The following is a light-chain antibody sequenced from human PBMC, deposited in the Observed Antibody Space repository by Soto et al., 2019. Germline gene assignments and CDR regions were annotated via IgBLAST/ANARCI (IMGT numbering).Light chain of an antibody. CDR1: QSVSSNY. V-gene: IGKV3-20*01. CDR3: QQYGSSLYT. CDR2: GAS. J-gene: IGKJ2*01. Sequence: EIVLTQSPGTLSLSPGERATLSCRASQSVSSNYLAWYQHKPGQAPRLLIYGASSRATGIPDRFSGSGSGTDFTLTISRLEPEDFAVYYCQQYGSSLYTVGQGNKLEIK.